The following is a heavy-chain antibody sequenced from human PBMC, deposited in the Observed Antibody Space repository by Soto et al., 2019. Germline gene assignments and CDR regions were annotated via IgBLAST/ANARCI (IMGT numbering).Heavy chain of an antibody. Sequence: QITLKESGPTLVKPTQTLTLTCTFSGFSLSTSGVGVGWIRQPPGKALEWLALIYWNDDKRYSPSLKSRLTITKDTSKNQVVLTMTNMDPVDTATYYCAHRPAAVAGTLFVGDNWFDPWGQGTLVTVSS. D-gene: IGHD6-19*01. J-gene: IGHJ5*02. CDR3: AHRPAAVAGTLFVGDNWFDP. CDR2: IYWNDDK. V-gene: IGHV2-5*01. CDR1: GFSLSTSGVG.